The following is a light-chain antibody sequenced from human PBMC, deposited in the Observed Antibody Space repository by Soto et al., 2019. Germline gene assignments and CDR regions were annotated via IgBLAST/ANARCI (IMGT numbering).Light chain of an antibody. V-gene: IGLV1-44*01. CDR3: AAWDDSLGAYV. CDR2: TNN. CDR1: NCNIGTNT. J-gene: IGLJ1*01. Sequence: QSVLTQPPSAAATPGQMVTISCSGINCNIGTNTVNWYQQLPGTAPRLLIYTNNQRPSGVPQRFSGSKTGTSASLAIGGLQSEDGADYYCAAWDDSLGAYVFGTGTKVTVL.